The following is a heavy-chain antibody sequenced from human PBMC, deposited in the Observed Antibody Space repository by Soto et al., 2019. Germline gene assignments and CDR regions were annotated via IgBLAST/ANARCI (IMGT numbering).Heavy chain of an antibody. CDR2: IRRHTSVT. CDR1: GLTLSTSS. Sequence: PGGSLRLSCAAFGLTLSTSSMNWVRQAPGRGLEWISYIRRHTSVTAYADSVKGRFTISRDNSKNTLYLQMNSLRAEDTAVYYCARNYYDSSGYFDYWGQGTLVTVSS. D-gene: IGHD3-22*01. V-gene: IGHV3-48*01. CDR3: ARNYYDSSGYFDY. J-gene: IGHJ4*02.